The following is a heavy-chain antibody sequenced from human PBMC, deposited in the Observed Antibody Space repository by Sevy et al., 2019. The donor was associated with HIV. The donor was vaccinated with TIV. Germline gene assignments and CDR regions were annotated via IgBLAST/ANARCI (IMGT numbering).Heavy chain of an antibody. CDR2: ISSSSSTI. CDR3: ATDPYYYGSGSYSNGMDV. D-gene: IGHD3-10*01. CDR1: GFTFSSYS. J-gene: IGHJ6*02. Sequence: GGSLRLSCAASGFTFSSYSMNWVRQAPGKGLEWVSYISSSSSTIYYADSVKGRFTISRDNAENSLYLQMNSLRAEDTAVYYCATDPYYYGSGSYSNGMDVWGQGTTVTVSS. V-gene: IGHV3-48*01.